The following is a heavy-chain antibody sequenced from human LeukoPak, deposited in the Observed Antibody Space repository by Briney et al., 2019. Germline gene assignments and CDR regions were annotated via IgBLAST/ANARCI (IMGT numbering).Heavy chain of an antibody. V-gene: IGHV4-59*08. CDR2: IYYSGST. J-gene: IGHJ4*02. CDR3: AGRRGRVLRQQLGPYYFDY. CDR1: GGSISSYY. D-gene: IGHD6-13*01. Sequence: PSETLSLTCTVSGGSISSYYWSWIRQPPGKGLEWIGYIYYSGSTNYNPSLKSRVTISVDTSKNQFSLKLSSVTAADTAVYYCAGRRGRVLRQQLGPYYFDYWGQGTLVTVSS.